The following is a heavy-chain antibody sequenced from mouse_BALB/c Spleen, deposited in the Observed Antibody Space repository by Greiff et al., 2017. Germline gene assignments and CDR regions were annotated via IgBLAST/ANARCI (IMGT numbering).Heavy chain of an antibody. CDR3: APYYYGSSRYAWLAY. J-gene: IGHJ3*01. D-gene: IGHD1-1*01. CDR1: GFNIKDTY. CDR2: IDPANGNT. Sequence: EVQLVESGAELVKPGASVKLSCTASGFNIKDTYMHWVKQRPEQGLEWIGRIDPANGNTKYDQKFQGKATITADTSSNTAYLQLSSLTSEDTAVYYCAPYYYGSSRYAWLAYWGQGTLVTVSA. V-gene: IGHV14-3*02.